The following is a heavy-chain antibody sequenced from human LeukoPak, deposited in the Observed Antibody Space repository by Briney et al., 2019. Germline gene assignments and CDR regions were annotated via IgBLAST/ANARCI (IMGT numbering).Heavy chain of an antibody. CDR2: VSISSGTI. CDR3: ARAMSTFGGVRNYFDS. Sequence: GGSLRLSCAASGFAFSGHNMNWVRQAPGKGLEWISFVSISSGTIYYADSVNGRFRISRDNAKSSLDLEMNSLRAEDTAVYYCARAMSTFGGVRNYFDSWGQGTLVTVSS. J-gene: IGHJ4*02. CDR1: GFAFSGHN. V-gene: IGHV3-48*04. D-gene: IGHD3-16*01.